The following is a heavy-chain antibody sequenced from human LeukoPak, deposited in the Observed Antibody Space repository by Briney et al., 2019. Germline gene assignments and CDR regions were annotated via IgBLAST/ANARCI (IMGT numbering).Heavy chain of an antibody. Sequence: SETLSLTCTVSGGSISSYYWSWIRQPPGKGLEWIGYIYYSGSTNYNPSLKSRVTISVDTSKNQFSLKLSSVTAADTAVYYCARGLTYYYDSSAYYYGFYFDYWGQGTLVTVSS. CDR1: GGSISSYY. J-gene: IGHJ4*02. CDR3: ARGLTYYYDSSAYYYGFYFDY. CDR2: IYYSGST. V-gene: IGHV4-59*01. D-gene: IGHD3-22*01.